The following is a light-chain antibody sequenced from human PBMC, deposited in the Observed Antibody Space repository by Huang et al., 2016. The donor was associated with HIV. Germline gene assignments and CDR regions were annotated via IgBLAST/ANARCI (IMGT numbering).Light chain of an antibody. Sequence: EIVLTQSPATLSLSPGERATLSCRASQSVSKYLAWYQKKPGQAPRLLIYDASNRATGVPARFSGSGPGTDVTLTINSLEAEDFAVYYCQQRSIWPPLTFGGGTKVEVK. CDR2: DAS. CDR1: QSVSKY. J-gene: IGKJ4*01. CDR3: QQRSIWPPLT. V-gene: IGKV3-11*01.